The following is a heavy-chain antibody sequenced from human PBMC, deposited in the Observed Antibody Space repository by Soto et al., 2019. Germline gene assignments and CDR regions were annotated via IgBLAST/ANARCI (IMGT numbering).Heavy chain of an antibody. Sequence: PSETLSLTCTVSGGSISSYYWSWIRQPPGKGLEWIGYIYYSGSTNYNPSLKSRVTISVDTSKNQFSLKLSSVTAADTAVYYCARTMVRGVMVFDYWGQGTLVTVSS. CDR3: ARTMVRGVMVFDY. CDR1: GGSISSYY. J-gene: IGHJ4*02. CDR2: IYYSGST. D-gene: IGHD3-10*01. V-gene: IGHV4-59*08.